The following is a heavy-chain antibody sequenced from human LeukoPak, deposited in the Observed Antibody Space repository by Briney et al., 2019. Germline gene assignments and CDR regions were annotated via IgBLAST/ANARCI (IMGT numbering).Heavy chain of an antibody. D-gene: IGHD4/OR15-4a*01. CDR3: ARDSASTMLDY. CDR1: GFTFSSYA. V-gene: IGHV3-30-3*01. Sequence: TGGSLRLSCAASGFTFSSYAMHWVRQAPGKGLEWVAVISYDGSNKYYADSVKGRFTISRDNSKNTLYLQMNSLRAEDTAVYYCARDSASTMLDYWGQGTLVTVSS. CDR2: ISYDGSNK. J-gene: IGHJ4*02.